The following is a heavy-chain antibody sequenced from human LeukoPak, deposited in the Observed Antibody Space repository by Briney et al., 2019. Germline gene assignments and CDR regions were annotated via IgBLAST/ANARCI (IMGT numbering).Heavy chain of an antibody. CDR2: IIPIFGTA. CDR3: ARARPLYSSSSDYYYYYMDV. D-gene: IGHD6-6*01. V-gene: IGHV1-69*05. Sequence: SVKVSCKASGGTFSSYAISWVRQAPGQGLEWMGGIIPIFGTANYAQKFQGRVTITTDESTSTAYMELSGLRSEDTAVYYCARARPLYSSSSDYYYYYMDVWGKGTTVTVSS. J-gene: IGHJ6*03. CDR1: GGTFSSYA.